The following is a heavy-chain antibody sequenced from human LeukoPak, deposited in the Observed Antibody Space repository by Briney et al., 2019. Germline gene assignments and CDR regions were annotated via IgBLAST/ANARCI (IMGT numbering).Heavy chain of an antibody. J-gene: IGHJ5*02. V-gene: IGHV1-69*05. CDR2: IIPIFGTA. Sequence: ASVKVSCKASGGTFSSYAISWVRQAPGQGLEWMGGIIPIFGTANYAQKFQGRVTITTDESTSTAYMELSSLRSEDTAVYYCARLATYYDFWSGYPRENWFDPWGQGTLVTVSS. CDR1: GGTFSSYA. CDR3: ARLATYYDFWSGYPRENWFDP. D-gene: IGHD3-3*01.